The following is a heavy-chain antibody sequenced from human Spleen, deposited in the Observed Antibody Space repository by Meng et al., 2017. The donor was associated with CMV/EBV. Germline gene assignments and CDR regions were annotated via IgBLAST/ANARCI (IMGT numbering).Heavy chain of an antibody. J-gene: IGHJ6*02. CDR3: ARHIAVRGYHYYGMDV. CDR2: IDWDDDE. D-gene: IGHD6-6*01. V-gene: IGHV2-70D*14. CDR1: GFSLSTSGMR. Sequence: SGPTLVTPTPTRTLTCTFSGFSLSTSGMRVSWIRQPPGKAMEWLARIDWDDDEFYSTSLKTRLTISKDTSKNQVVLTMTHMDPVDTVTFYCARHIAVRGYHYYGMDVWGQGTTVTVSS.